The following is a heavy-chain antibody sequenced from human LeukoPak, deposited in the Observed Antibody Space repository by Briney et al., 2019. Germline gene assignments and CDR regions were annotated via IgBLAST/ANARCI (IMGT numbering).Heavy chain of an antibody. CDR1: GFTFSSYS. CDR3: ARTIAVAGEEAFDI. D-gene: IGHD6-19*01. Sequence: PGGSLRLSCAASGFTFSSYSMNWVRQAPGKGLEWVSSISSSSSYIYYADSVKGRFTISRDNAKNSLYLQMNSLRAEDTAVYYCARTIAVAGEEAFDIWGQGTMVTVSS. V-gene: IGHV3-21*01. J-gene: IGHJ3*02. CDR2: ISSSSSYI.